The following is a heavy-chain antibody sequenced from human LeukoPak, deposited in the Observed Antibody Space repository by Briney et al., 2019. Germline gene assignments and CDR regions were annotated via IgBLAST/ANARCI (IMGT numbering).Heavy chain of an antibody. CDR1: GFTFSSSW. CDR2: VKQDGSEK. CDR3: ASAERWLQHFDY. Sequence: GGSLRLSCAASGFTFSSSWVSWVRQTPGKGLEWVANVKQDGSEKYYVDSVKGRFTISRDNAKNSLYLQMNSLRAEDTAVYYCASAERWLQHFDYWGEGSLVTVSS. J-gene: IGHJ4*02. V-gene: IGHV3-7*02. D-gene: IGHD5-24*01.